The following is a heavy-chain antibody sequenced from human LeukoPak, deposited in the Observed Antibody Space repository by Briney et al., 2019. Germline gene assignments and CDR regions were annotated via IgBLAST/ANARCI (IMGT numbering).Heavy chain of an antibody. CDR2: MNPNIGNT. V-gene: IGHV1-8*02. D-gene: IGHD3-9*01. CDR1: GYTFTSYG. CDR3: ARAGDILTGNAFDI. Sequence: ASVKVSCKASGYTFTSYGISWVRQAPGQGLEWMGWMNPNIGNTGYAQKFQGRVTMTRNTSISTAYMELSSLRSEDTAVYYCARAGDILTGNAFDIWGQGTMVTVSS. J-gene: IGHJ3*02.